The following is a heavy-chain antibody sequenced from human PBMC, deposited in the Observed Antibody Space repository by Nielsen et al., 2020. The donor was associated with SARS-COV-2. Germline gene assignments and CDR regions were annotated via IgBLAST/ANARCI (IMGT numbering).Heavy chain of an antibody. Sequence: ASVKVSCKASGYTFTSYYMHWVRQAPGQGLEWMGRINPNSGGTNYAQKFQGRVTMTRDTSISTAYMELSRLRSDDTAVYYCARGLYYYYYYYMDVWGKGTTVTVSS. D-gene: IGHD2-8*01. CDR3: ARGLYYYYYYYMDV. CDR1: GYTFTSYY. CDR2: INPNSGGT. J-gene: IGHJ6*03. V-gene: IGHV1-2*06.